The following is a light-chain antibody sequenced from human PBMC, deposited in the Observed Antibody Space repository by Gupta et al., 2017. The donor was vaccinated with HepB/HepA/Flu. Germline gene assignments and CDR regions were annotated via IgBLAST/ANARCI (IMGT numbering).Light chain of an antibody. Sequence: SYELTQLPSVSVSPGQTASIPCSGDKLGDKYACWYQQKPGQSSVLVIYQDSKRPSGIPERFSGSNSGNTATLTISGTQAMDEADYYCQAWDSSIVVFGGGTKLTVL. J-gene: IGLJ2*01. CDR1: KLGDKY. CDR2: QDS. CDR3: QAWDSSIVV. V-gene: IGLV3-1*01.